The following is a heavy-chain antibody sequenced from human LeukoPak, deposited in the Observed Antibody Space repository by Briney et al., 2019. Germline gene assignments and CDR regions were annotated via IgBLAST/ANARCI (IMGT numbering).Heavy chain of an antibody. CDR3: ARGRRGLRASSGPNFDY. J-gene: IGHJ4*02. CDR1: RGSISSGDYY. D-gene: IGHD3-22*01. V-gene: IGHV4-30-4*01. Sequence: SETLSLTCTVSRGSISSGDYYWSWIRQPPGKGLDWIEYIYYSGSTYYNPSLKSRVTISVDTSKNQFSLKLSSVTAADSAVYYCARGRRGLRASSGPNFDYWGQGTLVTVYS. CDR2: IYYSGST.